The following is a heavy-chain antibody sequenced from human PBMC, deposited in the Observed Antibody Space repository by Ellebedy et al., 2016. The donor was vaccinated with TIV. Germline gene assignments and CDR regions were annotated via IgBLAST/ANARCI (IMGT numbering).Heavy chain of an antibody. CDR1: GGSISSSSYY. J-gene: IGHJ4*02. CDR2: IYYSGST. D-gene: IGHD5-18*01. V-gene: IGHV4-39*07. CDR3: ARGLQGGYSRIFDY. Sequence: GSLRLXXTVSGGSISSSSYYWGWIRQPPGKGLEWIGSIYYSGSTYYNPSLKSRVTISVDTSKNQFSLKLSSVTAADTAVYYCARGLQGGYSRIFDYWGQGTLVTVSS.